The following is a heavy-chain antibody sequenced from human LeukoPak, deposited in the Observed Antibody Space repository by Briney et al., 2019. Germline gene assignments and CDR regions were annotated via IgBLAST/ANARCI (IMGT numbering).Heavy chain of an antibody. CDR3: ARLNTVAMYYFDY. D-gene: IGHD4-23*01. CDR2: IISSSSYT. J-gene: IGHJ4*02. Sequence: KPGGSLRLSCAASGFTFSDYYMSWIRQAPGKGLEWVSYIISSSSYTNYADSVKGRFTISRDNAKNSLYLQMNSLRAEDTAVYYCARLNTVAMYYFDYWGQGTLLTVSS. CDR1: GFTFSDYY. V-gene: IGHV3-11*03.